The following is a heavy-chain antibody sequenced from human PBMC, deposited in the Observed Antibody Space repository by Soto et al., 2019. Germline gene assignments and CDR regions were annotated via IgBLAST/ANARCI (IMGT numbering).Heavy chain of an antibody. D-gene: IGHD5-12*01. CDR3: ARDGVMVATYYFDY. CDR2: INAGNGNT. J-gene: IGHJ4*02. CDR1: GYTFTSYA. V-gene: IGHV1-3*01. Sequence: ASVKVSCKASGYTFTSYAMHWVRQAPGQRLEWMGWINAGNGNTKYSQKFQGRVTITRDTSASTAYMELSSLRSEDTAVYYCARDGVMVATYYFDYWGQGTLVTVPQ.